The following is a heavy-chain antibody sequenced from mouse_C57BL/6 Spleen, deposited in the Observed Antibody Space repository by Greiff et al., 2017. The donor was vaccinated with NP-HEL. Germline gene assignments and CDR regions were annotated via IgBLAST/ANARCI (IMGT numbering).Heavy chain of an antibody. D-gene: IGHD1-1*02. CDR3: TRGGCYVRYYAMDY. CDR2: ISSGGDYI. Sequence: EVQRVESGEGLVKPGGSLKLSCAASGFTFSSYAMSWVRQTPEKRLEWVAYISSGGDYIYYADTVKGRFTISRDNARNTLYLQMISLKSEYTAMYYCTRGGCYVRYYAMDYWGQGTSVTVSS. J-gene: IGHJ4*01. V-gene: IGHV5-9-1*02. CDR1: GFTFSSYA.